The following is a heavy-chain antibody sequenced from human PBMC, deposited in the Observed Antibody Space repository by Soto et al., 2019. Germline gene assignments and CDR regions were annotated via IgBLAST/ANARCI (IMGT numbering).Heavy chain of an antibody. CDR1: GFTFSSYA. CDR2: ISGSGGST. J-gene: IGHJ6*03. CDR3: AKDRGSSYYYYYYMDV. V-gene: IGHV3-23*01. Sequence: GGSLRLSCAASGFTFSSYAMSWVRQAPGKGLEWVSAISGSGGSTYYADSVKGRFTISRDNSKNTLYLQMNSLRAEDTAVYYCAKDRGSSYYYYYYMDVWGKGTTVTVSS. D-gene: IGHD6-6*01.